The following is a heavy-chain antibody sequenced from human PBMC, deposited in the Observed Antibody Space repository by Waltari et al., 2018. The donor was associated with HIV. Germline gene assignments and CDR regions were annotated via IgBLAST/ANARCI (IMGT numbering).Heavy chain of an antibody. V-gene: IGHV4-34*02. CDR3: ARGRRPYHNLFTGYTFYFDS. CDR2: ISHTGAT. D-gene: IGHD3-9*01. Sequence: VQLQQWGGGLFNSSRTLSLPCAVYGGSFNGFFWTWLRQPPGRGLEWIGEISHTGATAYNPSRGGRVTVSLDTAKNQFFVTLRSLTVADTATYFCARGRRPYHNLFTGYTFYFDSWGRGS. J-gene: IGHJ4*02. CDR1: GGSFNGFF.